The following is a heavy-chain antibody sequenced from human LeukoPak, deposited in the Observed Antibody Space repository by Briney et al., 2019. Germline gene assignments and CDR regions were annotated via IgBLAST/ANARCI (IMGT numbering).Heavy chain of an antibody. CDR2: ISSSSSYI. CDR1: GFTFSSYS. Sequence: PGGSLRLSCAVSGFTFSSYSIDWVRPAPGKGLEWVSYISSSSSYIYYPDSVKGRFTISRDNDKNSVYLQMNSLRDEDTAVYYCARVYRSGYSVDYWGQGTLVTVSS. J-gene: IGHJ4*02. CDR3: ARVYRSGYSVDY. D-gene: IGHD6-19*01. V-gene: IGHV3-48*02.